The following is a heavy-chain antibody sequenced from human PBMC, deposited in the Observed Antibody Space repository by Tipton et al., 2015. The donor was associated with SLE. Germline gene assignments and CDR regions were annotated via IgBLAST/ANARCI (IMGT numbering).Heavy chain of an antibody. V-gene: IGHV1-46*01. D-gene: IGHD2-15*01. CDR2: INPSGGST. Sequence: QLVQSGAEAKKPGSSVKVSCKASGGTFSSYAISWVRQAPGQGLEWMGIINPSGGSTSYAQKFQGRVTMTWDTSTSTVYMELSSLRSEDTAVYYCASGRRDCSGGSCYLDYWGQGTLVTVSS. CDR3: ASGRRDCSGGSCYLDY. CDR1: GGTFSSYA. J-gene: IGHJ4*02.